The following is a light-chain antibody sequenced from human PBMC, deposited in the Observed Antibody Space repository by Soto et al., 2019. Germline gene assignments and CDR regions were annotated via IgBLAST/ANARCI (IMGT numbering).Light chain of an antibody. CDR3: NSYTSSSTRV. Sequence: QSALTQPVSVSGSPGQSITISCTGTSSDVGGYNYVSWYQQHPGKAPKLMIYEVNNRPSGVSNRFSGSKSGNTASLTISGLQAEDEADYYCNSYTSSSTRVFGGGTKLTVL. V-gene: IGLV2-14*01. CDR2: EVN. J-gene: IGLJ2*01. CDR1: SSDVGGYNY.